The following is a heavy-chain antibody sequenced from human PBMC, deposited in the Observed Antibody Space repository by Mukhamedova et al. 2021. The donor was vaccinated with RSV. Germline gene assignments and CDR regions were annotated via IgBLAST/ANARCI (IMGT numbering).Heavy chain of an antibody. CDR2: IYFGGHT. J-gene: IGHJ3*02. D-gene: IGHD6-19*01. CDR3: ARQHGSGWWAFDI. V-gene: IGHV4-39*01. Sequence: IGSIYFGGHTYHNSSLKSRVTISVDTSKNQFSLNLNSVTAADTAVYYCARQHGSGWWAFDIWGQGTMVTVSS.